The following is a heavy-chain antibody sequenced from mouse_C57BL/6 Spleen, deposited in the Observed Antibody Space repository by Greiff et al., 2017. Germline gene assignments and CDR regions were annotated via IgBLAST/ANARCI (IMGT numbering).Heavy chain of an antibody. CDR2: IHPNSGST. CDR1: GYTFTSYW. J-gene: IGHJ2*01. D-gene: IGHD1-1*01. Sequence: QVQLQQPGAELVKPGASVKLSCKASGYTFTSYWMHWVKQRPGQGLEWIGMIHPNSGSTNYNEKFKSKATLTVDKSCSTAYMQLSSLTSEDSAVYYCARGDYYYGSSPDYWGQGTTLTVSS. CDR3: ARGDYYYGSSPDY. V-gene: IGHV1-64*01.